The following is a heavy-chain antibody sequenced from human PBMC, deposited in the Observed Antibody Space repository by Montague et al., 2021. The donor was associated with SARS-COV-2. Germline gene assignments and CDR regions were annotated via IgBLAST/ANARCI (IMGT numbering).Heavy chain of an antibody. J-gene: IGHJ6*02. CDR1: GFTFSSYG. V-gene: IGHV3-33*05. Sequence: SLRLSCAASGFTFSSYGMHWVRQAPDKGLEWVAVISYDGSNKYYADSVKGRFTISRDNSKNTLYLQMNSLRAEDTAVYYCARDPKYYDILTGYLIARSYYYYYGMDVWGQGTTVTVSS. D-gene: IGHD3-9*01. CDR2: ISYDGSNK. CDR3: ARDPKYYDILTGYLIARSYYYYYGMDV.